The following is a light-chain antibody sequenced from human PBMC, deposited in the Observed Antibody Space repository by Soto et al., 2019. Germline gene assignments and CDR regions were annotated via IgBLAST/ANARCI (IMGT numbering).Light chain of an antibody. CDR2: NDN. CDR3: AAWDNSLTGWL. Sequence: QSALTQPPSASGTPGQRVTISCSGSSPNIGSNAVNWYQQLPGTAPRLLIYNDNQRPSGVPDRFSGSKSGTSASLAISGLQSEDEADYYCAAWDNSLTGWLFGGGTQLTVL. CDR1: SPNIGSNA. J-gene: IGLJ3*02. V-gene: IGLV1-44*01.